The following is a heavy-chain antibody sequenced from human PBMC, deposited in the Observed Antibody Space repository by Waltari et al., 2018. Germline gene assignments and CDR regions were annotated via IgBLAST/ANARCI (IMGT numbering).Heavy chain of an antibody. D-gene: IGHD3-3*01. CDR1: GDSCTRYA. J-gene: IGHJ4*02. V-gene: IGHV1-3*01. CDR3: ANLFYDLWSGSYD. Sequence: QVQFVQSGAEVKKPGAPAKVSCKASGDSCTRYALHWVRQAPGQRLEWMGWIDSDSDTTKYSQNFQGRISITRDTSASTTYMELNSLGSEDTAVYYCANLFYDLWSGSYDWGQGTLVTVSS. CDR2: IDSDSDTT.